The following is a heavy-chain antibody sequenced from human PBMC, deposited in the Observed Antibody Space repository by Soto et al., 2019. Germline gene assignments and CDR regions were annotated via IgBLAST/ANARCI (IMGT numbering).Heavy chain of an antibody. CDR1: AGTFSSYS. CDR3: ARLSGGAFGRIIECYNGMDV. D-gene: IGHD3-3*01. J-gene: IGHJ6*02. Sequence: VASVKVSCKASAGTFSSYSINGVRQAPGHGLEWMGVITPIFGTAKYAQTFQGRVTITADESTSTVYMELRSLRSEDTAVYYCARLSGGAFGRIIECYNGMDVWGQGTMVTVSS. V-gene: IGHV1-69*13. CDR2: ITPIFGTA.